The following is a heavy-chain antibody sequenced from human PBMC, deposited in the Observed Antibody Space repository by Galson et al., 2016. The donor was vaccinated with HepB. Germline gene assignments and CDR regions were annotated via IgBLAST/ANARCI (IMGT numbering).Heavy chain of an antibody. CDR3: ARGWRGGTYFSFDF. V-gene: IGHV6-1*01. CDR2: TFYRPKWYR. Sequence: CAISGDSVSSNSAAWNWIRQSPSRGLEWLGRTFYRPKWYRDYAMSVNSRISIDPDASKNQLSLQLNSVTPEDTAVYYCARGWRGGTYFSFDFWGQGPPVTVSS. J-gene: IGHJ4*02. CDR1: GDSVSSNSAA. D-gene: IGHD1-26*01.